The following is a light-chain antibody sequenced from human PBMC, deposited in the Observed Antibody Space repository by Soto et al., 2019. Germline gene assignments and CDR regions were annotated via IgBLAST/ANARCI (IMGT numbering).Light chain of an antibody. J-gene: IGKJ5*01. CDR3: QQYNSWPIT. CDR1: QSVSSN. CDR2: GAS. V-gene: IGKV3-15*01. Sequence: EIVMTQSPATLSVSAGERATLSCRASQSVSSNLAWYQQKPGQAPRLLIYGASTRATGIPARFSGSGSGTEFTLTISGLQSEDFAVYYCQQYNSWPITFGQGTRLEIK.